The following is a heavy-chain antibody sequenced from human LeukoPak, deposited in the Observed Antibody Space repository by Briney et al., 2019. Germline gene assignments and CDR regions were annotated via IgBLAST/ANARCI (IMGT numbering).Heavy chain of an antibody. Sequence: GGSLRLSGAASGFTFSDYYMSWIRQAPGKGLEWVSYISSSSSYTNYADSVKGRFTISRDNAKNSLYLQMNSLRAEDTAVYYCARRIAAAGTFDYWGQGTLVTVSS. CDR3: ARRIAAAGTFDY. D-gene: IGHD6-13*01. J-gene: IGHJ4*02. CDR1: GFTFSDYY. V-gene: IGHV3-11*06. CDR2: ISSSSSYT.